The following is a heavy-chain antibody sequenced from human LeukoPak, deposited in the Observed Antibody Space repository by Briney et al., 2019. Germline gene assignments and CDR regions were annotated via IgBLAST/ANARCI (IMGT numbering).Heavy chain of an antibody. J-gene: IGHJ4*02. CDR1: GGSISSYY. V-gene: IGHV4-59*01. CDR2: IYYSGST. Sequence: ESLSLTCTVSGGSISSYYWSWIRQPPGRGLEWIGYIYYSGSTNYNPSLKSRVTISVDTSKNQFSLKLSSVTAADTAVYYCARAKVRGVTYAPFDYWGQGTLVTVSS. D-gene: IGHD3-10*01. CDR3: ARAKVRGVTYAPFDY.